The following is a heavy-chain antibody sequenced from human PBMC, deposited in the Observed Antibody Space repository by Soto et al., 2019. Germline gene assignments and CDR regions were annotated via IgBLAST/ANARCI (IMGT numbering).Heavy chain of an antibody. V-gene: IGHV1-69*13. CDR2: IIPIFGTA. CDR3: ARWGYCSSTSCSGFDY. Sequence: SLKVSCKASGGTFSSYAISWVRQAPGQGLEWMGGIIPIFGTANYAQKFQGRVTITADESTSTAYMELSSLRSEDTAVYYCARWGYCSSTSCSGFDYWGQGTLVTVSS. CDR1: GGTFSSYA. J-gene: IGHJ4*02. D-gene: IGHD2-2*01.